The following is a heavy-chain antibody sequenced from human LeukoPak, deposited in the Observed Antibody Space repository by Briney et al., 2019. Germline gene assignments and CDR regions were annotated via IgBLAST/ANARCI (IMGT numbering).Heavy chain of an antibody. CDR1: GGTFGSYA. D-gene: IGHD2-2*02. Sequence: EASVKVSCKASGGTFGSYAISWVRQAPGQGLEWMGGIIPIFGTANYAQKFQGRVTITTDESTSTAYMELSSLRSEDTAVYYCARERCSSTSCYKGFDYWGQGTLVTVSS. J-gene: IGHJ4*02. V-gene: IGHV1-69*05. CDR2: IIPIFGTA. CDR3: ARERCSSTSCYKGFDY.